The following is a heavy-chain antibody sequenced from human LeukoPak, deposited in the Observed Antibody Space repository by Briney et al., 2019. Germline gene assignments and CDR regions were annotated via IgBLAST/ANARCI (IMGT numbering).Heavy chain of an antibody. CDR1: GFTFSSYS. Sequence: PGGSLRLSCAASGFTFSSYSMNWVRQAPGKGLEWVSSISSSSSYIYYADSVKGRFTISRDNAKNSLYLQMNSLRAEDMSAYYCARDCENGGNFEYWGQGTLVTVSS. CDR3: ARDCENGGNFEY. V-gene: IGHV3-21*01. D-gene: IGHD4-23*01. J-gene: IGHJ4*02. CDR2: ISSSSSYI.